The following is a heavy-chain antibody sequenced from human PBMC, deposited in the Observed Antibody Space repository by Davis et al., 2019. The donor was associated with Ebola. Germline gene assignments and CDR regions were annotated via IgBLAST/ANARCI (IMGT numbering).Heavy chain of an antibody. CDR3: ARDSFDY. CDR2: ISAYNGNT. V-gene: IGHV1-18*01. Sequence: AASVKVSCKAAGGTLRTHGISWVRQAPGQGLEWMGWISAYNGNTNYAQKLQGRVTMTTDTSTRTAYMELRSLRSDDTAVYYCARDSFDYWGQGTLVTVSS. CDR1: GGTLRTHG. J-gene: IGHJ4*02.